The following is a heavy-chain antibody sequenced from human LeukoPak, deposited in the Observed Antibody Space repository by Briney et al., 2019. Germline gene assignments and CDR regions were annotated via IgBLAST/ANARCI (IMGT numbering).Heavy chain of an antibody. D-gene: IGHD2-2*02. CDR2: INHSGST. Sequence: PSETLSLTCAVYGGSFSGYYWSWIRQPPGKGLEWIGEINHSGSTNYNPSLKSRVTISVDTSKNQFSLKLSSVTAADTAVYYCARDPQGPPGYCSSTSCYSGGGGFDYWGQGTLVTVSS. CDR1: GGSFSGYY. CDR3: ARDPQGPPGYCSSTSCYSGGGGFDY. V-gene: IGHV4-34*01. J-gene: IGHJ4*02.